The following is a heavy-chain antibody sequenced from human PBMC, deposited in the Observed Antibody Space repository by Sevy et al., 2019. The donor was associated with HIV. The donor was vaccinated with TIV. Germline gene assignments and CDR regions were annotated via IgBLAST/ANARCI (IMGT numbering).Heavy chain of an antibody. CDR3: ASTRYYYDSSGYYYYYYGMDV. CDR2: IYYSGST. Sequence: SETLSLTCTVSSGSISSSSDYWGWIRQPPGKGLEWIGSIYYSGSTYYNPSLKSRVTISVDTSKNQLSRKLSSVTAADTAVYYCASTRYYYDSSGYYYYYYGMDVWGQGTTVTVSS. D-gene: IGHD3-22*01. V-gene: IGHV4-39*01. CDR1: SGSISSSSDY. J-gene: IGHJ6*02.